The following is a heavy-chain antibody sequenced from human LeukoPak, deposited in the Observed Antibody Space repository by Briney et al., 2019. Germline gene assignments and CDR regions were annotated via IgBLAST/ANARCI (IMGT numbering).Heavy chain of an antibody. J-gene: IGHJ5*02. CDR2: IRYDGSNK. D-gene: IGHD6-6*01. Sequence: PGGSLRLSCAASGFTFSSYGMHWVRQAPGKGLEWVAFIRYDGSNKYYADSVKGRFTISRDNSKNTLYLQMNSLRAEDTAVYYCARDIPWYSSSRGNWFDPWGQGTLVTVSS. V-gene: IGHV3-30*02. CDR1: GFTFSSYG. CDR3: ARDIPWYSSSRGNWFDP.